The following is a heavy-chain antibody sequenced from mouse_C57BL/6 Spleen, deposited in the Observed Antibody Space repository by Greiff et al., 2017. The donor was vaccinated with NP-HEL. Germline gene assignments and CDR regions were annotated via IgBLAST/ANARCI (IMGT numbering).Heavy chain of an antibody. CDR2: IYPGDGDT. D-gene: IGHD1-1*01. CDR1: GYAFSSYW. V-gene: IGHV1-80*01. Sequence: QVQLQQSGAELVKPGASVKISCKASGYAFSSYWMNWVKQRPGKGLEWIGQIYPGDGDTNYNGKFKGKATLTADKSSSTAYMQLSSLTSEDSAVYFCARHPHYYGSKNYFDYWGQGTTLTVSS. J-gene: IGHJ2*01. CDR3: ARHPHYYGSKNYFDY.